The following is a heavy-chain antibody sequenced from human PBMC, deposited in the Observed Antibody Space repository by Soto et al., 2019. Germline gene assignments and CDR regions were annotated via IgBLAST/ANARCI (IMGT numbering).Heavy chain of an antibody. D-gene: IGHD6-13*01. CDR3: ARENSSSWFRIIDY. Sequence: ASVKVSCKASGYTFTGYYMHWVRQAPGQGLEWMGWINPNSGGKNYAQKFQGWVTMTRDTSISKAYMELSRLRSDDTAVYYCARENSSSWFRIIDYWGQGTLVTVSS. V-gene: IGHV1-2*04. CDR1: GYTFTGYY. CDR2: INPNSGGK. J-gene: IGHJ4*02.